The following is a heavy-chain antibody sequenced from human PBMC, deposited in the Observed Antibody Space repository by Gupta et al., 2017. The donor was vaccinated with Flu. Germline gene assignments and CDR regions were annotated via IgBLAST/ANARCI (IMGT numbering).Heavy chain of an antibody. CDR3: ARDHSTADSSAWWFDP. CDR1: GYIFTSHW. CDR2: INPSSGTT. V-gene: IGHV1-46*01. Sequence: QVQLVQSGAEVKKPGASVKLACKTSGYIFTSHWIHWVRQAPGQGLEWVGIINPSSGTTSSAQRFQDRLTLTRDTSTSTVYMDLSSLRSDDTAVYYCARDHSTADSSAWWFDPWGQGTLVTVSS. J-gene: IGHJ5*02. D-gene: IGHD3-22*01.